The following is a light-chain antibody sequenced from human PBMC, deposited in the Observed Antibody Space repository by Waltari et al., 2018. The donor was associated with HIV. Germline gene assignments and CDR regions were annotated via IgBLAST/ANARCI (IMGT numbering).Light chain of an antibody. Sequence: EVVLQSPATLSLSPGETATLSCRASQNIDTHLAWYQQRPGQAPRLIFDASKRATGIPAKFHGSGSGTDFTLTITNLQPEDFAVYYCQQRTSWPPRLTFGGGSKVEIK. CDR1: QNIDTH. CDR3: QQRTSWPPRLT. CDR2: DAS. V-gene: IGKV3-11*01. J-gene: IGKJ4*01.